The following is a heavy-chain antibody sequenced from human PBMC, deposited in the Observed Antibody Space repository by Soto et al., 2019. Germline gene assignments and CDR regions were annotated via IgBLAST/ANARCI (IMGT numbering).Heavy chain of an antibody. CDR3: AKKSTDSSGYSDY. Sequence: EVQLLGSGGGLVQPGGSRRLSCATSGFTVSNYAMSWVRQAPGKGLEWVSGISGSGGSSYYADSVKGRFTISRDNSKNTLNLQMDSLRAEDTAVYYCAKKSTDSSGYSDYWGQGTVVTVSS. CDR2: ISGSGGSS. J-gene: IGHJ4*02. V-gene: IGHV3-23*01. D-gene: IGHD2-2*01. CDR1: GFTVSNYA.